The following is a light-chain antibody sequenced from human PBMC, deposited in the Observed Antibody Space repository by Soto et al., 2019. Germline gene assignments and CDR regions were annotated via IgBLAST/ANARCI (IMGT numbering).Light chain of an antibody. V-gene: IGKV3-20*01. CDR1: QTVCSSY. Sequence: EIVLTQSPGTLSLSPGERVTLSCRTSQTVCSSYLAWYQQKPGQAPRLLIYAASSRATGIPDRFSGSGSGTDFILTISRLEPEDFAVYYCQQYCSSPYTSGQGTEPEI. CDR2: AAS. J-gene: IGKJ2*01. CDR3: QQYCSSPYT.